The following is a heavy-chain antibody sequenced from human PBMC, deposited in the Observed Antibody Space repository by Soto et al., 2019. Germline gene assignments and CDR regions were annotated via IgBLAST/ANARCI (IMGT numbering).Heavy chain of an antibody. J-gene: IGHJ4*02. CDR2: IYWDEDK. CDR1: GFSLSTHTVG. Sequence: QITLKESGPTLVKPTQTLTLTCTFSGFSLSTHTVGVAWIRQPPGKALEWLALIYWDEDKRYSPSLQSRLTITQDSSKNQVVLRMTNMDPVDTATYFCADIVPFDYRGYNFEFWGQGILVTVSS. V-gene: IGHV2-5*02. D-gene: IGHD3-9*01. CDR3: ADIVPFDYRGYNFEF.